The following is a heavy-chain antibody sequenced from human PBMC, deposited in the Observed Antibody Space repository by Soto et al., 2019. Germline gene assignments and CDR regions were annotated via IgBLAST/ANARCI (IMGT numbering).Heavy chain of an antibody. D-gene: IGHD6-6*01. CDR1: GFTFSNYA. V-gene: IGHV3-23*01. Sequence: PGGSLRLSCAASGFTFSNYAITWVRQAPGKGLQWVSIISGSGDSTYYADSVKGRFTISRDFSKSTLYLQMNSLRAEDTAVYYCAKDWRYSSSSFFDYWGQGTLVTVS. J-gene: IGHJ4*02. CDR3: AKDWRYSSSSFFDY. CDR2: ISGSGDST.